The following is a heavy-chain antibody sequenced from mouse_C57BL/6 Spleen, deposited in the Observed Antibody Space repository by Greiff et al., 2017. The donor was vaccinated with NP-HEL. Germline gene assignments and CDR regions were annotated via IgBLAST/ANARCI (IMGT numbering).Heavy chain of an antibody. Sequence: QVQLQQPGAELVMPGASVKLSCKASGYTFTSYWMHWVKQRPGQGLEWIGEIDPSDSYTNYNQKFKGKSTLTVDKSSSTAYMQLSSLTSEDSAVYYCARDYSNFFAYWGQGTLVTVSA. D-gene: IGHD2-5*01. CDR2: IDPSDSYT. V-gene: IGHV1-69*01. CDR3: ARDYSNFFAY. CDR1: GYTFTSYW. J-gene: IGHJ3*01.